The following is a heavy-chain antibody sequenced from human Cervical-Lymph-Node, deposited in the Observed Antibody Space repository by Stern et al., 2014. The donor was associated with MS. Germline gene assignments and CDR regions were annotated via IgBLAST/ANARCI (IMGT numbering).Heavy chain of an antibody. CDR1: GYTFTTYA. D-gene: IGHD1-26*01. J-gene: IGHJ4*02. CDR3: ARDPNGSADY. CDR2: ISAYNGNT. Sequence: QVQLVQSGAEVKKPGASVKVSCQTSGYTFTTYAISWVRQAPGQGLEWLGWISAYNGNTDYAQKFRGRVTMTTDTSTSTVYMELRNLRSDDTAVYYCARDPNGSADYWGQGTLVIVSS. V-gene: IGHV1-18*01.